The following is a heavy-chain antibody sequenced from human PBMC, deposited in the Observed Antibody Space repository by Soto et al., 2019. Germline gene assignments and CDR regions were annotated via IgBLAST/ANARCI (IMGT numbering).Heavy chain of an antibody. V-gene: IGHV4-59*01. CDR2: IYYSGRT. D-gene: IGHD4-4*01. CDR3: ARADYSKIAY. CDR1: GGSINNYY. Sequence: SETLSLTCSISGGSINNYYGSWIRQPPGRGLEWIGYIYYSGRTNYSPSLKSRNTISVDTSKNQFSLKLTSVTSADTAVYYCARADYSKIAYWGQGTLVTVSS. J-gene: IGHJ4*02.